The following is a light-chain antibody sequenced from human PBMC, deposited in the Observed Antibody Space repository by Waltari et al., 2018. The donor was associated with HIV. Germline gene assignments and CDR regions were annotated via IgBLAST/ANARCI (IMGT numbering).Light chain of an antibody. Sequence: DIIMTQSPDSLAVSLGERVTINGKSSRNIRYNSDNKNYLAWYQQKAGQAPRVLISWASTRPVGVPSSIRTFGVPERFSGSGSGTNFSLTISSLQEDDVAVYYCQQYYSLPPTFGGGTRVERK. CDR3: QQYYSLPPT. CDR1: RNIRYNSDNKNY. V-gene: IGKV4-1*01. J-gene: IGKJ4*01. CDR2: WAS.